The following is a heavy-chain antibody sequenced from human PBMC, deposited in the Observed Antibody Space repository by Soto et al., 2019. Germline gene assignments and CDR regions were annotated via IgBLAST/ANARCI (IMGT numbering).Heavy chain of an antibody. CDR2: IYTDDNI. J-gene: IGHJ6*02. V-gene: IGHV3-53*01. D-gene: IGHD2-21*01. CDR1: GFTVSGNY. Sequence: EVQLVESGGGLVQPGGSLRLSCAGSGFTVSGNYVTWVRQAPGKGLEWVSVIYTDDNIYYADSVTGRFTISRDNSKNTFYLHMNRLRVVDTAVYYCATELIAKYGMDVWGQGTTVTVSS. CDR3: ATELIAKYGMDV.